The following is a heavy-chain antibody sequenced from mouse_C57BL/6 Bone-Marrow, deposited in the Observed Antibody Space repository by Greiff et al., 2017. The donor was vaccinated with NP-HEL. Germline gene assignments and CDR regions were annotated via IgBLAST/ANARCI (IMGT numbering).Heavy chain of an antibody. CDR1: GYTFTSYW. V-gene: IGHV1-50*01. Sequence: QVQLQQPGAELVKPGASVKLSCKASGYTFTSYWMQWVKQRPGQGLEWIGEIDPSDSYTNYNQKFKGKATLTVDTSSSTAYLQLSSLTSEDSAVYYCARVIYYDYDRVYYFDYWGQGTTLTVSS. D-gene: IGHD2-4*01. J-gene: IGHJ2*01. CDR3: ARVIYYDYDRVYYFDY. CDR2: IDPSDSYT.